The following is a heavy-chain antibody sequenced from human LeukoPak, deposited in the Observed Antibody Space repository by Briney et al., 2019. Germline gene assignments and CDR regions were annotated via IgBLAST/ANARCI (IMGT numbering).Heavy chain of an antibody. J-gene: IGHJ4*02. CDR2: ISSSGSTI. Sequence: GGSLRLSCAASGFTFSDYYMSWIRQAPGKGLEWVSYISSSGSTIYYADSVKGRFTISRDNAKNSLYLQMNSLRAEDTAVYYCAKSPLIAVAGTRYYFDYWGQGTLVTVSS. CDR3: AKSPLIAVAGTRYYFDY. D-gene: IGHD6-19*01. V-gene: IGHV3-11*01. CDR1: GFTFSDYY.